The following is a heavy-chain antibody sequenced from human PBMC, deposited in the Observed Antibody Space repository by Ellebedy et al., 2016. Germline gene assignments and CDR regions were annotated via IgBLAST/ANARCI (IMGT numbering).Heavy chain of an antibody. Sequence: GGSLRLSCAASGFSFGSYGMHWVRPAQGKGLEWVAVISYDGSYKDYAESVKGRFTISRDNSKNTLYLQMNSLRPEDTAVFYCAKDSGNYYEIPRGYFDFWGQGMSVTVSS. CDR1: GFSFGSYG. D-gene: IGHD1-26*01. CDR3: AKDSGNYYEIPRGYFDF. V-gene: IGHV3-30*18. J-gene: IGHJ4*02. CDR2: ISYDGSYK.